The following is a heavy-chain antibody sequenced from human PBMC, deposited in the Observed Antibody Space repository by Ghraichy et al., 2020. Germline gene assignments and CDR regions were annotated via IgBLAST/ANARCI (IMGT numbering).Heavy chain of an antibody. D-gene: IGHD2-2*01. J-gene: IGHJ4*02. CDR3: ARDRQRCSSTSCYSYFDY. CDR1: GYTFTSYG. V-gene: IGHV1-18*01. CDR2: ISAYNGNT. Sequence: ASVKVSCKASGYTFTSYGISWVRQAPGQGLEWMGWISAYNGNTNYAQKLQGRVTMTTDTSTSTAYMELRSLRSDDTAVYYCARDRQRCSSTSCYSYFDYWGQGTLVTVSS.